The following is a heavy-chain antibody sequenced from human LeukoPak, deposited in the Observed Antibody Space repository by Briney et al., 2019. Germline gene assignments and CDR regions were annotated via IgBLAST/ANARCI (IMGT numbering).Heavy chain of an antibody. CDR3: ARVEQLVAVYYYYYMDV. J-gene: IGHJ6*03. V-gene: IGHV3-48*01. CDR2: ISSSSSTI. CDR1: GFTFSSYS. D-gene: IGHD6-6*01. Sequence: GGSLRLSCAASGFTFSSYSMNWVRQAPGKGLEWVSYISSSSSTIYYADSVKGRFTISRDNAKNSLYLQMNSLRAEDTAVYYCARVEQLVAVYYYYYMDVWGKGTTVTVSS.